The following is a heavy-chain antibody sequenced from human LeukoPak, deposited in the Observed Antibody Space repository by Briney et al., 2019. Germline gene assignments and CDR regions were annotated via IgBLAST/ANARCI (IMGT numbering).Heavy chain of an antibody. D-gene: IGHD2-2*02. CDR2: IIPILGIA. Sequence: GASVKVSCQASGGTFSSYTISWVRQPPGQGLEWMGRIIPILGIANYAQKFQGRVTITADKSTNTAYMELSSLRSEDTAVYYCAGSVGTAATPSVDYWGQGTLVTVSS. V-gene: IGHV1-69*02. CDR1: GGTFSSYT. CDR3: AGSVGTAATPSVDY. J-gene: IGHJ4*02.